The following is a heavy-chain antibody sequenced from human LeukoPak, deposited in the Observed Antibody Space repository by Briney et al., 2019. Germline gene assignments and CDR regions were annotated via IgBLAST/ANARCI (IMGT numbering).Heavy chain of an antibody. CDR2: ISGSGGST. CDR1: GFTFSSYA. Sequence: PGGSLRLSCAASGFTFSSYAMSWVRQAPGKGLEWVSAISGSGGSTYYADSVKGRFTISRDNSKNTLYLQMNSLRAEDTAVYYCAKDNYGGSGYYYDYWGQGTLVTVSS. J-gene: IGHJ4*02. V-gene: IGHV3-23*01. CDR3: AKDNYGGSGYYYDY. D-gene: IGHD3-22*01.